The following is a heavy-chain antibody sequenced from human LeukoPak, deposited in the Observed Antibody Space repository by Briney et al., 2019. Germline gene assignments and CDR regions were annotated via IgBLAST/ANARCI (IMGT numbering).Heavy chain of an antibody. V-gene: IGHV4-39*07. J-gene: IGHJ4*02. Sequence: SETLSLTCTVSGGSISSSSYYWDWIRQPPGKGLEWIGSIYYSGSTYYNPSLKSRVTISVDTSKNQFSLKLSSVTAADTAVYYRARAVWLRFTRGFNFDYWGQGTLVTISS. CDR3: ARAVWLRFTRGFNFDY. D-gene: IGHD5-12*01. CDR2: IYYSGST. CDR1: GGSISSSSYY.